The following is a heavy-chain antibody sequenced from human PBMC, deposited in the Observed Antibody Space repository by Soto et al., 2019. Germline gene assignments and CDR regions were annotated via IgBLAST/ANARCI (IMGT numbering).Heavy chain of an antibody. CDR2: INAGNGDT. Sequence: QVQLVQSGAEVKKPGASVKVSCKASGYIFSNYLLHWVRQAPGQRLEWMGWINAGNGDTKYSQKFQGGVTFTRDTSARTIYMELSSLRSEDTAVYFCASPCCGSGNFYWGQGTLVTVSS. CDR1: GYIFSNYL. D-gene: IGHD3-10*01. V-gene: IGHV1-3*01. J-gene: IGHJ4*02. CDR3: ASPCCGSGNFY.